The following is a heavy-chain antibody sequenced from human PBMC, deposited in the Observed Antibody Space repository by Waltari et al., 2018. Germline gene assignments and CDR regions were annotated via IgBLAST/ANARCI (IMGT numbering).Heavy chain of an antibody. Sequence: QVQLVQSGAEVKKPGASVKVSCKASGYTFTGYYMHWVRQAPGKGLEWMGWINTNTGDTKYTQKFQGRVTMTRDTSISTAYMELNRLRSDDTAVYYCARVDSLFGHDNILTSPFDYWGQGTLVTVSS. CDR2: INTNTGDT. D-gene: IGHD3-9*01. CDR1: GYTFTGYY. V-gene: IGHV1-2*02. J-gene: IGHJ4*02. CDR3: ARVDSLFGHDNILTSPFDY.